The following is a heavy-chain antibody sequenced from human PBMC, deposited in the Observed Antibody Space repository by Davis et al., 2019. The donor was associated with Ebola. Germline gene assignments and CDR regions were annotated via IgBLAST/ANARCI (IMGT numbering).Heavy chain of an antibody. J-gene: IGHJ4*02. D-gene: IGHD6-13*01. CDR2: IKQDGSEK. CDR3: TSTAGTNDY. Sequence: GGSLRLSCAASGFTFSSYWMSWVRQAPGKGLEWVANIKQDGSEKYYVDSVKGRFTISRDDSKNTAYLQMNSLKTEDTAVYYCTSTAGTNDYWGQGTLVTVSS. V-gene: IGHV3-7*03. CDR1: GFTFSSYW.